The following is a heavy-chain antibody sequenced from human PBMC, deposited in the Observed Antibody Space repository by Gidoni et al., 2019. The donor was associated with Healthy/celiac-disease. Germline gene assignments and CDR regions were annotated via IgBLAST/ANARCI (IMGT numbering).Heavy chain of an antibody. CDR2: IYSGGST. V-gene: IGHV3-66*01. J-gene: IGHJ4*02. Sequence: EVQLVESGGGLVQPGGSLRLSCAASGFTVSSNYMSWVRQAPGKGLEWVSVIYSGGSTYYADSVKGRFTISRDNSKNTLYLQMNSLRAEDTAVYYCARDLAAMVTAGVDYWGQGTLVTVSS. D-gene: IGHD5-18*01. CDR3: ARDLAAMVTAGVDY. CDR1: GFTVSSNY.